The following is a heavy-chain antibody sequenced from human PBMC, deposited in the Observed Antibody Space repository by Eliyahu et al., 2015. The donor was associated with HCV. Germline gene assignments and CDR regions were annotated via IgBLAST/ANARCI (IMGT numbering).Heavy chain of an antibody. J-gene: IGHJ4*02. Sequence: EVQLLETVGALVQPGGSLRLSCAASGFTFSSYAMSWVRQAPGKGLEWVSAISGSGGSTYYADSVKGRFTISRDNSKNTLYLQMNSLRAEDTAVYYCAKDPRLTIFGVVTKFFDYWGQGTLVTVSS. CDR1: GFTFSSYA. V-gene: IGHV3-23*01. CDR3: AKDPRLTIFGVVTKFFDY. CDR2: ISGSGGST. D-gene: IGHD3-3*01.